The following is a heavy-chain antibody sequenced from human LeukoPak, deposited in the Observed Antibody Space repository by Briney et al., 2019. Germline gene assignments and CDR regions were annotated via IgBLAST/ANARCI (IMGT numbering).Heavy chain of an antibody. V-gene: IGHV3-30*03. D-gene: IGHD4-17*01. J-gene: IGHJ4*02. Sequence: GGSLRLSCAASGFSFTKYGMHRVRQAPGKGLEWVAVISYDGSNKYYGDSEDSVKGRLTISRDNSKNTLYLQMNSLRPEDTAVYYCATLYGDSPDYWGQGTLVTVSS. CDR3: ATLYGDSPDY. CDR2: ISYDGSNK. CDR1: GFSFTKYG.